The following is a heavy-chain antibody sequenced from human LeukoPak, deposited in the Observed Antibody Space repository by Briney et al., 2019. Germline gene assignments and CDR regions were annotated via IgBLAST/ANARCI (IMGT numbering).Heavy chain of an antibody. J-gene: IGHJ4*02. CDR2: IYHIGST. D-gene: IGHD4-17*01. CDR1: GGSISSGGYS. CDR3: AREGTVTTYFDY. V-gene: IGHV4-30-2*01. Sequence: PSETLSLTCAVSGGSISSGGYSWSWIRQPPGKGLEWIGYIYHIGSTYYNPSLKSRVTISVDRSKNQFSLKLSSVTAADTAVYYCAREGTVTTYFDYWGQGTLVTVSS.